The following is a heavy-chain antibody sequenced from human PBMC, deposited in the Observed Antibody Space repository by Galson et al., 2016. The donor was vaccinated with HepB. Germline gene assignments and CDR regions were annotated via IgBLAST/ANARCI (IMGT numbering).Heavy chain of an antibody. Sequence: SLRLSCAASGFTSSSYAMSWIRQAPGKGLEWVSYISGNGYSTYYADSVKGRFAISRDNSKNTLYLQMNSLRAEDTAIYYCTRDESPVANTFDYYCVDFWGQGTTVTVSS. CDR1: GFTSSSYA. V-gene: IGHV3-23*01. D-gene: IGHD2/OR15-2a*01. J-gene: IGHJ6*02. CDR2: ISGNGYST. CDR3: TRDESPVANTFDYYCVDF.